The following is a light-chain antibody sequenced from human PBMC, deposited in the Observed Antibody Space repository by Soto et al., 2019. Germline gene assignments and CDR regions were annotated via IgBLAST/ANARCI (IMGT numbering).Light chain of an antibody. V-gene: IGLV8-61*01. CDR2: STN. CDR3: VLYMGSGVWV. CDR1: SGSVSTSSY. J-gene: IGLJ3*02. Sequence: QTVVTQEPSFSVSPGRTVTLTCGLSSGSVSTSSYPSWYQQTPGQAPRTLIYSTNTRSSGVPDRFSGSILGNKAALTITGAQADDESDYYCVLYMGSGVWVFGGGTKLTFL.